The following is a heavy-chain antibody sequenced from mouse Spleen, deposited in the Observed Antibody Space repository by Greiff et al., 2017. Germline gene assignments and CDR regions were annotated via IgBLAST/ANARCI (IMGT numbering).Heavy chain of an antibody. J-gene: IGHJ2*01. CDR1: GYTFTSYG. CDR3: ASSQSYYFDY. Sequence: QVQLQQSGAELARPGASVKLSCKASGYTFTSYGISWVKQRTGQGLEWIGEIYPRSGNTYYNEKFKGKATLTADKSSSTAYMELRSLTSEDAAVYFCASSQSYYFDYWGQGTTRTVSS. CDR2: IYPRSGNT. V-gene: IGHV1-81*01.